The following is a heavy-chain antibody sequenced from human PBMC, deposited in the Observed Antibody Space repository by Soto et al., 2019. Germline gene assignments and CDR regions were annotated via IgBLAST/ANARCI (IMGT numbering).Heavy chain of an antibody. Sequence: SLTCTVSGGSISSGGYSWTWIRQSAGKGLGWIGYTDQSGSAYYNPSLKSRVTISVDRSKNQFSLNLTSVTAADTAVYYCARDYYGMDVWGQGTTVTVSS. CDR3: ARDYYGMDV. CDR1: GGSISSGGYS. V-gene: IGHV4-30-2*06. J-gene: IGHJ6*02. CDR2: TDQSGSA.